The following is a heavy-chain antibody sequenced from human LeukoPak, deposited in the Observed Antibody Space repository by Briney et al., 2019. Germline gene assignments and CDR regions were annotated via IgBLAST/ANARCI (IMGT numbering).Heavy chain of an antibody. J-gene: IGHJ4*02. Sequence: ASVKVSCKASGYTFTGYYMHWVRQAPGQGLEWMGWINSNSGGTNYAQKFQGRVTMTRDTSISTAYMELSRLRSDGTAVYYCAAGYSSGWVDYWGQGTLVTVSS. D-gene: IGHD6-19*01. V-gene: IGHV1-2*02. CDR2: INSNSGGT. CDR3: AAGYSSGWVDY. CDR1: GYTFTGYY.